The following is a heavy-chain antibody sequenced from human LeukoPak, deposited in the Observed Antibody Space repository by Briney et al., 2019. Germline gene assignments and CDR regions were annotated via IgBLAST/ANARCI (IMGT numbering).Heavy chain of an antibody. CDR3: AKASPLRVAVTRGVDLVYFDY. CDR2: ISWNSGSI. D-gene: IGHD4-17*01. Sequence: PGGSLRLSCAASGFTFDDYAMHWVRQAPGKGLEWVSGISWNSGSIGYADSVKGRFTISRDNAKNSLYLQMNSLRAEDTALYYCAKASPLRVAVTRGVDLVYFDYWGQGTLVTVSS. J-gene: IGHJ4*02. V-gene: IGHV3-9*01. CDR1: GFTFDDYA.